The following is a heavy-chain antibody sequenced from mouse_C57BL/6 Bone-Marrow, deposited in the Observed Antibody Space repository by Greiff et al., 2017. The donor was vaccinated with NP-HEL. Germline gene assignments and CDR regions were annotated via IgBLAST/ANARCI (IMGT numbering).Heavy chain of an antibody. Sequence: VKLQESGAELARPGASVKLSCKASGYTFTSYGISWVKQRTGQGLEWIGEIYPRSGNTYYNENFKGKATLTADKSYSTAYMELRSLKSEDSTVYFCAEPHYGYFDVWGKGTTVTVSS. CDR2: IYPRSGNT. J-gene: IGHJ1*03. CDR1: GYTFTSYG. V-gene: IGHV1-81*01. D-gene: IGHD1-2*01. CDR3: AEPHYGYFDV.